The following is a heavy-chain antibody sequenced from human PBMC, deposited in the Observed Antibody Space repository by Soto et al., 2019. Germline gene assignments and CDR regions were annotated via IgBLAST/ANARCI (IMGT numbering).Heavy chain of an antibody. J-gene: IGHJ6*02. CDR2: FDPEDGET. V-gene: IGHV1-24*01. Sequence: ASVKVSCKVSGYTLTELSMHWVRQAPGKGLEWMGGFDPEDGETNYAQKFQGRVTITADESTSTAYMGLSSLRSEDTAVYYCARLQMELDYYYYGMDVWGQGTTVTVSS. CDR3: ARLQMELDYYYYGMDV. D-gene: IGHD3-10*01. CDR1: GYTLTELS.